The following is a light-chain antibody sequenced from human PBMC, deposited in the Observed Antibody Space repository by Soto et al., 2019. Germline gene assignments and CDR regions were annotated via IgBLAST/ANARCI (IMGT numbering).Light chain of an antibody. CDR3: GTWDSSLSTRGGV. V-gene: IGLV1-51*02. J-gene: IGLJ1*01. Sequence: QSVLTQPPSVSAAPGQKVTISCSGSSSNIGNNYVSWYQQLPGAAPKLLIYESDKRPSGIPDRFSGSKSGTSATLGITGLQTGDEADYYCGTWDSSLSTRGGVFGTGTKLTVL. CDR2: ESD. CDR1: SSNIGNNY.